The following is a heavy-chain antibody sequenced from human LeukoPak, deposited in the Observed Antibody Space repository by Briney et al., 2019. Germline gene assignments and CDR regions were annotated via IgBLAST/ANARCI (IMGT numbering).Heavy chain of an antibody. CDR3: ARAGRRPNIVVVPAAMRSWFDP. CDR1: GYTFTGYY. J-gene: IGHJ5*02. D-gene: IGHD2-2*01. CDR2: INPNSGVT. Sequence: ASVKVSCKASGYTFTGYYMHWVRQAPGQGLEWMGRINPNSGVTNYAQKFQGRVTMTRDTSISTAYMELSRLRSDDTAVYYCARAGRRPNIVVVPAAMRSWFDPWGQGTLVTVSS. V-gene: IGHV1-2*06.